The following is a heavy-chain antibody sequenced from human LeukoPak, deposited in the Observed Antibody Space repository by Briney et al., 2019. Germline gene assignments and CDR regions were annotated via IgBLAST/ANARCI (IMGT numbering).Heavy chain of an antibody. J-gene: IGHJ4*02. CDR1: GFTFSSYA. D-gene: IGHD6-19*01. Sequence: GGSLRLSCAASGFTFSSYAMHWVRQAPGKGLEWVAFIRYDGSNKYYADSVKGRFTISRDNSKNTLYLQMNSLRAEDTAVYYCAKDLIVYSSGWDLDCWGQGTLVTVSS. CDR3: AKDLIVYSSGWDLDC. CDR2: IRYDGSNK. V-gene: IGHV3-30*02.